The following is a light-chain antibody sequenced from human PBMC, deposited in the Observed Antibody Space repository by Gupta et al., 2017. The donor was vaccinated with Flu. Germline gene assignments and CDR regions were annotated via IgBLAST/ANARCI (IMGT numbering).Light chain of an antibody. Sequence: GNLSLSPGESVTLSCRAGESVNRNHLAWYQQKPGQAPRLLMYGTSNRAPGIPDRLSGGGSGTDFTLTINRLEPEDSAVFYCHHYGTSPYTFGQGTNLEIK. J-gene: IGKJ2*01. CDR1: ESVNRNH. CDR2: GTS. V-gene: IGKV3-20*01. CDR3: HHYGTSPYT.